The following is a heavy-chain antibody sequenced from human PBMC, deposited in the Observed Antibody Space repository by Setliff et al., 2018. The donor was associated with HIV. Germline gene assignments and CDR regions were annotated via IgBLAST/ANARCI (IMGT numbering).Heavy chain of an antibody. V-gene: IGHV4-38-2*01. D-gene: IGHD3-16*01. J-gene: IGHJ4*02. CDR2: MYHSGST. CDR1: GYSISSGYY. Sequence: PSETLSLTCAVSGYSISSGYYWGWIRQPPGKGLEWIGSMYHSGSTYYNPSLKSQVTISVDTSKNQFSLKLSSVTAADTAVFYCARYRGHFDYWGQGTLVTVSS. CDR3: ARYRGHFDY.